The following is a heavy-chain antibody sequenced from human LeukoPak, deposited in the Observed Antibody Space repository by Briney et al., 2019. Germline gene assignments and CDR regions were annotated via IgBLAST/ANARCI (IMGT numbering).Heavy chain of an antibody. Sequence: PGGSLRLSCAASGFTFSTYDMHWVRQTPGKGLEWVAVISSDGSIIYYADSVRGRFTVSRDNSKNTLYLQMNSLRAEDTAVYYCAKFVYYDSSGYYLGWFDPWGQGTLVTVSS. V-gene: IGHV3-30*18. CDR3: AKFVYYDSSGYYLGWFDP. CDR2: ISSDGSII. CDR1: GFTFSTYD. D-gene: IGHD3-22*01. J-gene: IGHJ5*02.